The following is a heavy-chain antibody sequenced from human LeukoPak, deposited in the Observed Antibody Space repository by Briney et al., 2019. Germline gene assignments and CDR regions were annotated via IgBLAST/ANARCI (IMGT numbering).Heavy chain of an antibody. CDR1: GFTFSSYA. CDR3: ARSRGDF. J-gene: IGHJ4*02. CDR2: ISGSGGST. Sequence: PGGSLRLSCAASGFTFSSYAMSWVRQAPGKGLEWVSAISGSGGSTYYADSVKGRFTISRDNAKNSLYLQMNSLRADDTALYYCARSRGDFWGQGTLVTVSS. V-gene: IGHV3-23*01.